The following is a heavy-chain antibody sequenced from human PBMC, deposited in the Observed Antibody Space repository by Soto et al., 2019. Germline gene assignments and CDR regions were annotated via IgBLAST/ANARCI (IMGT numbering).Heavy chain of an antibody. Sequence: GGSLRLSCAASGFTFSSYAMSWVRQAPGKGLEWVSAISGSGGSTYYADSVKGRFTISRDNSKNTLYLQMNSLRAEDTAVYYCAKDLGTIFGVVLGSPDYWGQGTLVTVSS. V-gene: IGHV3-23*01. CDR1: GFTFSSYA. CDR2: ISGSGGST. CDR3: AKDLGTIFGVVLGSPDY. J-gene: IGHJ4*02. D-gene: IGHD3-3*01.